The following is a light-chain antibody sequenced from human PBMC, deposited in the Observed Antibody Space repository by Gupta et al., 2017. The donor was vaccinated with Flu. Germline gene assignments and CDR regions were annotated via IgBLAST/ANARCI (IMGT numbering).Light chain of an antibody. Sequence: DIVMPPSPDSVAVSLGERATVHCKSSQSLLYSSNNKNYLAWYQQKPGQPPRLLIYWASTRESGVPDRFSGSGSATDFTLTISSLQAEDVAIYYCQQCYTTPLNFGGGTKVEVK. J-gene: IGKJ4*01. CDR1: QSLLYSSNNKNY. CDR2: WAS. V-gene: IGKV4-1*01. CDR3: QQCYTTPLN.